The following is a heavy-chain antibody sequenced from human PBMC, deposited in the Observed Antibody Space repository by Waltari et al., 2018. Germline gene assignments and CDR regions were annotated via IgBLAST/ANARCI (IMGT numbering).Heavy chain of an antibody. J-gene: IGHJ4*02. Sequence: EVQLVQSGAEVKKPGESLKISCKGSGFSFNSYWIGWVRQMPGKGLEWMGIIYLEDSETTYSPPFQGQVTMSVDKSTNTAYLQWSSLKASDTAMYYCARPGYSGYDYEVWGQGTLVTVSS. CDR2: IYLEDSET. D-gene: IGHD5-12*01. CDR1: GFSFNSYW. V-gene: IGHV5-51*01. CDR3: ARPGYSGYDYEV.